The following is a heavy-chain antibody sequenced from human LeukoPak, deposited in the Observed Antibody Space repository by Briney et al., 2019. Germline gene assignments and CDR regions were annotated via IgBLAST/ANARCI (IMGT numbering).Heavy chain of an antibody. CDR3: FFWSSWFDY. CDR2: ISSSSSYI. Sequence: GGSLRLSCAASGFTFSSYSMNWVRQAPGKGLERVSSISSSSSYIYYADSVKGRFTISRDNAKNSLYLRMNSLRAEDTAVYYCFFWSSWFDYWGRGTLVTVSS. V-gene: IGHV3-21*01. J-gene: IGHJ4*02. CDR1: GFTFSSYS. D-gene: IGHD3-3*01.